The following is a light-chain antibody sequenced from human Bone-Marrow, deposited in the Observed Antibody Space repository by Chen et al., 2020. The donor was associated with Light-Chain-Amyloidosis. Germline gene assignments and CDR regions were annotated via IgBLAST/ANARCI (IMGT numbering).Light chain of an antibody. Sequence: QSVLTQPPSASGTPGQRVPIPCSGSSSNIGSNSVHWYHQLPGTAPKLLIYTSNQRPAGVPDRFSGSKSGTSASLAISGLQSEDEADYYCAAWDDSLNGVVFGGGTKLTVL. CDR2: TSN. CDR1: SSNIGSNS. V-gene: IGLV1-44*01. CDR3: AAWDDSLNGVV. J-gene: IGLJ2*01.